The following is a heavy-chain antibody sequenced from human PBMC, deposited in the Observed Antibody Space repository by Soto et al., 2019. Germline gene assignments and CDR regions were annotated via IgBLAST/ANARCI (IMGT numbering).Heavy chain of an antibody. J-gene: IGHJ4*02. CDR2: ITGSGGST. CDR3: AKDRYGDYGGIDY. D-gene: IGHD4-17*01. CDR1: GFTFSTYA. V-gene: IGHV3-23*01. Sequence: GGSLRLSCAASGFTFSTYAMIWVRQAPGKGLEWVSVITGSGGSTYYAASVKGRFTISRDTSKNTLFLQMNSLRAEDTAVYYCAKDRYGDYGGIDYWGQGTMVTVSS.